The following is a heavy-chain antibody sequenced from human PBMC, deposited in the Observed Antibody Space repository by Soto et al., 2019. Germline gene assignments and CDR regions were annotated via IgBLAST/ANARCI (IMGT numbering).Heavy chain of an antibody. D-gene: IGHD6-25*01. J-gene: IGHJ4*02. CDR2: ISGNGDSA. V-gene: IGHV3-23*01. Sequence: EVQLLESGGGLVQPGGSLRHSCTASGFIFSSYAMSWVRQAPGQGLEWVSAISGNGDSAYYAHSVKGRFTNSRDNSKNTLYLQLNSLRAEDTAVYYCARHGSEDYWGQGTLVTVSS. CDR3: ARHGSEDY. CDR1: GFIFSSYA.